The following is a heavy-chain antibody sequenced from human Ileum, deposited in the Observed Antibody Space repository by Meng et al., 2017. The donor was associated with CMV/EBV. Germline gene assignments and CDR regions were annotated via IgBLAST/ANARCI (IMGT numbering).Heavy chain of an antibody. D-gene: IGHD2-2*01. CDR3: AKGLYCSSTSCFPFED. CDR1: GDSVSSSY. V-gene: IGHV4-59*02. J-gene: IGHJ4*02. CDR2: IYYTVTS. Sequence: SETLSLTCNVSGDSVSSSYWHWIRQSPGKGLEWIGYIYYTVTSNYNPSLKSRATLSVDTSKNQISLRLTSVTAADTAVYYCAKGLYCSSTSCFPFEDWGQGALVTVSS.